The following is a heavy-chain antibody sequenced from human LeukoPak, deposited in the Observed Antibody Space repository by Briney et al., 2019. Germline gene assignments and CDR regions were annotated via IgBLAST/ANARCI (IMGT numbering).Heavy chain of an antibody. J-gene: IGHJ4*02. Sequence: PGGSLRLSCAASGFTFSSYGMHWVRQAPGKGLEWVAVISYDGSNKYYADSVKGRFTISRDNSKSTLYLQMNSLRAEDTAVYYCARDQTGTETDYWGQGTLVTVSS. CDR1: GFTFSSYG. D-gene: IGHD1-1*01. CDR3: ARDQTGTETDY. CDR2: ISYDGSNK. V-gene: IGHV3-30*03.